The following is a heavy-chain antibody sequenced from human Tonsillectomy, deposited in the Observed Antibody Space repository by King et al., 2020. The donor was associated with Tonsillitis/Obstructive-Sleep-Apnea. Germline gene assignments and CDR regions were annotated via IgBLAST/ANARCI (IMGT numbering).Heavy chain of an antibody. J-gene: IGHJ6*03. V-gene: IGHV1-69*01. Sequence: QLVQSGAEVKKPGSSMKVSCKASGGTFTTYTISWVRQAPGQGLEWMGGIIPIFGTSNYAQNFQGRVTITADESTSTAYMELSSLTSEDTAVYFCARGGLRDGYNYYYMDVWGKGTTVTVSS. CDR3: ARGGLRDGYNYYYMDV. CDR2: IIPIFGTS. CDR1: GGTFTTYT. D-gene: IGHD3-16*01.